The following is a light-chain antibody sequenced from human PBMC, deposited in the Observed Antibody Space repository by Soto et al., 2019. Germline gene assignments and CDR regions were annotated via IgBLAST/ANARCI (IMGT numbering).Light chain of an antibody. Sequence: DIPMTQSPSTLSASVGDRVTITCRASQNINTWLAWYQQKPGKAPNLLIYKASTTASGGPSRFSGSGSGTEFTRTISSLQPDAFATYFCQQYNAWYTFGQGTKLELK. CDR3: QQYNAWYT. J-gene: IGKJ2*01. CDR1: QNINTW. CDR2: KAS. V-gene: IGKV1-5*03.